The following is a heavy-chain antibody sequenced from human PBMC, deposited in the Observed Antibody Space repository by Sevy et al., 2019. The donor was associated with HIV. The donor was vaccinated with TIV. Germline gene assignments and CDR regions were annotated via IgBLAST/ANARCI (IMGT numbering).Heavy chain of an antibody. Sequence: GGSLRLSCATSGFTFSNYEMNRVRQAPGKGLEWISYISSSGRTVYYADSVKGRFSVSRDNAKKSLYLQMTSLRAEDTAVYYCARSIAVAGRSIDYWGQGTLVTASS. D-gene: IGHD6-19*01. J-gene: IGHJ4*02. CDR2: ISSSGRTV. CDR1: GFTFSNYE. V-gene: IGHV3-48*03. CDR3: ARSIAVAGRSIDY.